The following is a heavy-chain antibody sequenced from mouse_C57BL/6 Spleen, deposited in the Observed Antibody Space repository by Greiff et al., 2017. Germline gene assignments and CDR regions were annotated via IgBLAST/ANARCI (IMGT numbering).Heavy chain of an antibody. CDR1: GFTFTDYY. Sequence: EVNVVESGGGLVQPGGSLSLSCAASGFTFTDYYMSWVRQPPGKALEWLGFIRNKANGYTTEYSASVKGRFTISRDNSQSILYLQMNALRAEDSATYYCARYRWLVYYFDYWGQGTTLTVSS. J-gene: IGHJ2*01. CDR3: ARYRWLVYYFDY. D-gene: IGHD2-3*01. V-gene: IGHV7-3*01. CDR2: IRNKANGYTT.